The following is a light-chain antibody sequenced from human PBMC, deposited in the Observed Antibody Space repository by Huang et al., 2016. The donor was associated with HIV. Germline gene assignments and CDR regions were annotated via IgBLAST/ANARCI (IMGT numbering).Light chain of an antibody. CDR2: GAS. CDR3: LQDHNYPRT. V-gene: IGKV1-6*01. Sequence: AIQMTQSLSSLSASVGDRVTITCRASQGITDDLAWYQQKPGKAPKLLISGASTLRSGVPSRFSGSGSGTDFTLTISSLQPEDYATYYCLQDHNYPRTFGQGTKVEI. CDR1: QGITDD. J-gene: IGKJ1*01.